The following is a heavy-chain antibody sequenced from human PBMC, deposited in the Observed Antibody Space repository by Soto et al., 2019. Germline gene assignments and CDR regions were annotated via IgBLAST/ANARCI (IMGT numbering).Heavy chain of an antibody. CDR3: TREDAGGNYGNFGYYYYGMDV. CDR2: IRSKAYGGTT. Sequence: GGSLKPSCTASGFTFGDYAMSWFRQVPGKGLEWVGFIRSKAYGGTTEYAASVKGRFTISRDDSKSIAYLQMNSLKTEDTAVYYCTREDAGGNYGNFGYYYYGMDVWGQGTTVTVSS. V-gene: IGHV3-49*03. CDR1: GFTFGDYA. D-gene: IGHD4-4*01. J-gene: IGHJ6*02.